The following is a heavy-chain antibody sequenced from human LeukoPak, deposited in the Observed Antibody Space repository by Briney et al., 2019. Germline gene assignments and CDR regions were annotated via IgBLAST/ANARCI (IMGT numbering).Heavy chain of an antibody. CDR1: GYTFTSYY. J-gene: IGHJ4*02. V-gene: IGHV1-46*01. Sequence: GASVKVSCKASGYTFTSYYMYWVRQAPGQGLEWMGIINPGGGNTSYAQKFQGRVTMTTDTSTSTAYMELRSLRSDDTAVYYCARDVLRHSSGYEGNFDYWGQGTLVTVSS. CDR2: INPGGGNT. D-gene: IGHD6-19*01. CDR3: ARDVLRHSSGYEGNFDY.